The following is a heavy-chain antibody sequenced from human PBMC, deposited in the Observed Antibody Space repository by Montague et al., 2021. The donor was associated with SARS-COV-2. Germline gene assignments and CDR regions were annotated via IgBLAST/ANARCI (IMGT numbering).Heavy chain of an antibody. CDR3: ARAGRGVIILSPYYAMDV. J-gene: IGHJ6*02. CDR2: INHSGRT. D-gene: IGHD3-10*01. Sequence: SDTVSPTPALYGASFSAYYWNWIRQPPGKGLEWIGDINHSGRTNLNPSRRGRVPVSLDTPKNQFSLKLRSVTAADTAGYYCARAGRGVIILSPYYAMDVWGQGTSVTVSS. V-gene: IGHV4-34*01. CDR1: GASFSAYY.